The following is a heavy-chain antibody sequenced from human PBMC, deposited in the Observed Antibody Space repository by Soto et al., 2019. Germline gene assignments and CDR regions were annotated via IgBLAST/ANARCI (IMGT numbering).Heavy chain of an antibody. CDR3: AKGRRFCSGGSCYSGLYY. Sequence: EVQLVESGGGLVQPGRSLRLSCAASGFTFDDYAMHWVRQAPGKGLEWVSGISWNSGSIGYADSVKCRFTISRDNAKNSLYLQINSLRAEDTALYYCAKGRRFCSGGSCYSGLYYWGKGTRVTVSS. CDR2: ISWNSGSI. CDR1: GFTFDDYA. V-gene: IGHV3-9*01. J-gene: IGHJ4*02. D-gene: IGHD2-15*01.